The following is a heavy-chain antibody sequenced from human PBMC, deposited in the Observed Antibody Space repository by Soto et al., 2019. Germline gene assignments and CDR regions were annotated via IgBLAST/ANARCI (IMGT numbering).Heavy chain of an antibody. CDR2: ISSSSSTI. Sequence: EVQLVESGGGLVQPGGSLRLSCAASGFTFSSYSMNWVRQAPGKGREWVSYISSSSSTIYYADSVKGRFTISRDNAKNSLYLQMNSLRDEDTAVYYCARDRVYALLREYAFDYWGQGTLVTVSS. CDR3: ARDRVYALLREYAFDY. D-gene: IGHD2-8*01. J-gene: IGHJ4*02. V-gene: IGHV3-48*02. CDR1: GFTFSSYS.